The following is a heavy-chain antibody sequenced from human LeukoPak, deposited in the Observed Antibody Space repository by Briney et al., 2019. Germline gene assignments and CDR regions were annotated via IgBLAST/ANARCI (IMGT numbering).Heavy chain of an antibody. CDR3: AKVYVGSWYAYDH. J-gene: IGHJ4*02. CDR2: ISGDCGTT. D-gene: IGHD6-13*01. Sequence: QTGGSLRLSCTASGFTFDYYAMHWVRQAPAKGLEWVSLISGDCGTTDYADSVKGLFTISRDNRRNSLYLHMNSLRTEDTALYFCAKVYVGSWYAYDHWGEGTLVTVSS. CDR1: GFTFDYYA. V-gene: IGHV3-43*02.